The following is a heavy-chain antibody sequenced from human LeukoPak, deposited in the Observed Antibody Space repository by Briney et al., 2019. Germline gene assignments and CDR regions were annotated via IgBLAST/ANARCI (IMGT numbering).Heavy chain of an antibody. CDR1: GFNFSATY. Sequence: GGSLRLSCAASGFNFSATYMTWIRQAPGKGLEWVSYISNRGIIINYADSVKGRFTISRDNSKNTLYLQMNSLRAEDTAVYYCAKDRADIWGQGTMVTVSS. V-gene: IGHV3-11*01. D-gene: IGHD3-10*01. CDR2: ISNRGIII. J-gene: IGHJ3*02. CDR3: AKDRADI.